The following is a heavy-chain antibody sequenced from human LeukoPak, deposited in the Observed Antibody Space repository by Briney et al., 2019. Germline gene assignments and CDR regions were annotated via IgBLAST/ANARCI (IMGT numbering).Heavy chain of an antibody. CDR2: ISYDGRNK. V-gene: IGHV3-30*18. J-gene: IGHJ3*01. D-gene: IGHD2-15*01. CDR1: GFTFRNYG. Sequence: PGGSLRLSCAASGFTFRNYGMHWVRQAPGKGLEWVAVISYDGRNKYYADSVKGRFTISRDNSKNTLNLQMNSLRTEDTAVFYCAKPRDIDSWAFDVWGQGTMVTVSS. CDR3: AKPRDIDSWAFDV.